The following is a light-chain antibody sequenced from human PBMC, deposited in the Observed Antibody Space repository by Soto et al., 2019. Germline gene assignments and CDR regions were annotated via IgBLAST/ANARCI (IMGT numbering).Light chain of an antibody. V-gene: IGLV2-14*01. Sequence: QSALTQPASVSGSPGQSITISCTGTSSYVGCYNYVSFYQQHPVKAPKLMIYDFIYLPSVISNRFSGSKSGNTASLTISGLPAEDEDDYYTSSSTPYVFGSGTKVAVL. J-gene: IGLJ1*01. CDR3: SSSTPYV. CDR1: SSYVGCYNY. CDR2: DFI.